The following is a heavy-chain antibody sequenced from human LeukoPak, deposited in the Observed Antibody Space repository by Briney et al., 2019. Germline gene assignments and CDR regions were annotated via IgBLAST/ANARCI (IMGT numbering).Heavy chain of an antibody. V-gene: IGHV1-69*05. CDR3: ARDSPKDIVVVPAADAFDI. Sequence: SVKVSCKASGGTFSSYAISWVRQAPGQGLEWMGGIIPIFGTANYAQKLQGRVTMTTDTSTSTAYMELRSLRSDDTAVYYCARDSPKDIVVVPAADAFDIWGQGTMVTVSS. CDR2: IIPIFGTA. D-gene: IGHD2-2*01. J-gene: IGHJ3*02. CDR1: GGTFSSYA.